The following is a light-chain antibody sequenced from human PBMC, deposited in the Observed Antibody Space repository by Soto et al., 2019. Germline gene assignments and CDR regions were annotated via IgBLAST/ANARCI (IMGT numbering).Light chain of an antibody. Sequence: QSALTQPASVSGSPGQSITISCTGTSSDIGTYNYVSWYQQHPGKAPKLMIYDVSNRPSGVSDRFSGSKSGNMASLTISGLQAEDEADYYCSSYTSSSTSVVFGGGTKVTVL. CDR3: SSYTSSSTSVV. J-gene: IGLJ2*01. CDR2: DVS. CDR1: SSDIGTYNY. V-gene: IGLV2-14*01.